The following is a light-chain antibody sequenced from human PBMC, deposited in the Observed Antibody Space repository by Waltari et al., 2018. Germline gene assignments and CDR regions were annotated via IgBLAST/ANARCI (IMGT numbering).Light chain of an antibody. V-gene: IGKV1-8*01. CDR2: ASS. CDR1: QSISSY. CDR3: QQYYSYPRT. Sequence: IRMTQSPSSFSASKGDRVTIACRANQSISSYLAWYQQKSGEAPKLLIYASSILQNGVPSRFSGSGSGTDFTLTINCLQPDDFATYYCQQYYSYPRTFGQGTNVEIK. J-gene: IGKJ1*01.